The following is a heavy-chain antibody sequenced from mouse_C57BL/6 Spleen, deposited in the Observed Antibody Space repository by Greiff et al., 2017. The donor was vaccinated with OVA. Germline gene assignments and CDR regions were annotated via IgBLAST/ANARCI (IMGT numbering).Heavy chain of an antibody. CDR1: GYSITSGYD. Sequence: EVQRVESGPGMVKPSQSLSLTCTVTGYSITSGYDWHWIRHFPGNKLEWMGYISYSGSTNYNPSLKSRISITHDTSKNHFFLKLNSVTTEDTATYDCARSYDYDGGVFDYWGQGTTLTVSS. J-gene: IGHJ2*01. D-gene: IGHD2-4*01. CDR3: ARSYDYDGGVFDY. V-gene: IGHV3-1*01. CDR2: ISYSGST.